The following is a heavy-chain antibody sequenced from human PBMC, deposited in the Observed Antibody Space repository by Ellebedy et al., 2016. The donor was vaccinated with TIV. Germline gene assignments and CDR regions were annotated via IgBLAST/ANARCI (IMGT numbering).Heavy chain of an antibody. CDR1: GYTFTSYY. D-gene: IGHD4-17*01. J-gene: IGHJ4*02. CDR3: ASHDYGDYAFPY. CDR2: INPSGGST. Sequence: ASVKVSCKASGYTFTSYYMHWVRQAPGQGLEWMGIINPSGGSTSYAQKFQGRVTITADESTSTAYMELSSLRSEDTAVYYCASHDYGDYAFPYWGQGILVTVSS. V-gene: IGHV1-46*01.